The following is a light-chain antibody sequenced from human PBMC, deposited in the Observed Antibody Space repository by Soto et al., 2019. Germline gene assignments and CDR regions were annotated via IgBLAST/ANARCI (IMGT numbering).Light chain of an antibody. CDR2: EVS. V-gene: IGLV2-14*01. CDR1: SSDAGAYNY. J-gene: IGLJ2*01. CDR3: SSYASDSAI. Sequence: QSALTQPASVSGSPGQSITISCTVTSSDAGAYNYVSWYQQYPGKAPKLMIYEVSNRPSGVSNRFSGSKSGNTASLTISGLQAEDEADYYCSSYASDSAIFGGGTQLTVL.